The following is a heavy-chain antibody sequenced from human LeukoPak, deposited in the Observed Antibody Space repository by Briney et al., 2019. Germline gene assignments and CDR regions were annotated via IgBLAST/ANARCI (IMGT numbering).Heavy chain of an antibody. V-gene: IGHV1-18*01. D-gene: IGHD3-22*01. CDR1: GYTFVDYG. CDR3: ARDSYDASGYYWEY. CDR2: ISAYNGNT. J-gene: IGHJ4*02. Sequence: ASVKVSCKASGYTFVDYGIIWVRQAPGQGLEWMGWISAYNGNTKYAQKVQGRLTMTTDTSTSTAFLELRRLRSDDTAVYFCARDSYDASGYYWEYRGEGTLVTVSS.